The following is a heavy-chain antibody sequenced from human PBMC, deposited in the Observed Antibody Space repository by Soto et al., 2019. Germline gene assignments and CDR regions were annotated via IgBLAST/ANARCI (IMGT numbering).Heavy chain of an antibody. CDR1: GFTVSSNY. J-gene: IGHJ6*02. CDR2: IYSGGST. D-gene: IGHD3-9*01. CDR3: AREGNNHDILTGYWYYYGMDV. Sequence: PGGSLRLSCAASGFTVSSNYMSWVRQAPGKGLEWVSVIYSGGSTYYADSVKGRFTISRDNSKNTLYLQMNSLRAEDTAVYYCAREGNNHDILTGYWYYYGMDVWGQGTTVTVSS. V-gene: IGHV3-53*01.